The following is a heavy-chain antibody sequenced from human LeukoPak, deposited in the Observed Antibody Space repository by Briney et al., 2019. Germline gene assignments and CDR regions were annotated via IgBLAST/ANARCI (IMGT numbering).Heavy chain of an antibody. V-gene: IGHV3-48*04. CDR3: ARDPKVAVPDY. Sequence: GGSLRLSCAASGFTFSSYGMHWVRQAPGKGLEWVSYISSSGSTIYYADSVKGRFTISRDNAKNSLYLQMNSLRAEDTAVYYCARDPKVAVPDYWGQGTLVTVSS. CDR2: ISSSGSTI. D-gene: IGHD6-19*01. J-gene: IGHJ4*02. CDR1: GFTFSSYG.